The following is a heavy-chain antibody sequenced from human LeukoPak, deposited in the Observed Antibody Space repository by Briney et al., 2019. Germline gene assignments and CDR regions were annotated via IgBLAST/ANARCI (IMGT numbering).Heavy chain of an antibody. CDR2: ISAYNGNT. Sequence: GASVKVSCKASGYTFTSYGISWVRQAPGQGLEWMGWISAYNGNTNYAQKLQGRGTMTTATSTSTDYMELRSLSSEDTAVYYCARGNYDSSGYQSLFDYWGQGTLVTVSS. CDR3: ARGNYDSSGYQSLFDY. J-gene: IGHJ4*02. V-gene: IGHV1-18*01. CDR1: GYTFTSYG. D-gene: IGHD3-22*01.